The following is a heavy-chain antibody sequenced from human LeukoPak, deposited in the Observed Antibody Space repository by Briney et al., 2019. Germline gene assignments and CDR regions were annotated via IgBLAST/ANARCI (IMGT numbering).Heavy chain of an antibody. CDR2: IKSKTDGGTA. V-gene: IGHV3-15*01. D-gene: IGHD5-18*01. CDR3: ATEADTAMALPKN. CDR1: GFTFNDAW. Sequence: GGSLRLSCAASGFTFNDAWMSWVRLAPGKGLEWVGRIKSKTDGGTADYAAPVKGRFTISRDDSKNMVFLQMNSLKIADTALYFCATEADTAMALPKNWGQGTLVTVSS. J-gene: IGHJ4*02.